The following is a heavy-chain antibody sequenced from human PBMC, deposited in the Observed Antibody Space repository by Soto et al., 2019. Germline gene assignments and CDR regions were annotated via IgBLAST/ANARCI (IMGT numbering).Heavy chain of an antibody. J-gene: IGHJ5*02. CDR3: ARVWTSVVTMMVVPNWFDP. CDR2: ISAYNGNT. Sequence: GASVKVSCKASGYTFTSYGISWVRQAPGQGLEWMGWISAYNGNTNYAQKLQGRVTMTTDTSTSTAYMELRSLRSDDTAVYYCARVWTSVVTMMVVPNWFDPWGQGTLVTVS. CDR1: GYTFTSYG. V-gene: IGHV1-18*04. D-gene: IGHD3-22*01.